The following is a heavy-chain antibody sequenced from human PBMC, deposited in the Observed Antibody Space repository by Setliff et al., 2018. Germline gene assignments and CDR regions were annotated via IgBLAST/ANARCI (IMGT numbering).Heavy chain of an antibody. D-gene: IGHD6-19*01. Sequence: KASETLSLTCAVSGGSISSSSYYWGWIRQPPGKGLEWIGSIYYSGSTYYNPSLKSRVTISVDTSKNQFSLKLSSVTAADTAVYYCSRRPIVGWFLNWFVPWGQGTLVTVSS. J-gene: IGHJ5*02. CDR3: SRRPIVGWFLNWFVP. CDR2: IYYSGST. CDR1: GGSISSSSYY. V-gene: IGHV4-39*01.